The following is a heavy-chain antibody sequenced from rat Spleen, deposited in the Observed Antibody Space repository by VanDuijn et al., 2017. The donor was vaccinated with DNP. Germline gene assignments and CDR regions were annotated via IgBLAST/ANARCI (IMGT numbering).Heavy chain of an antibody. CDR1: GFMFSNYW. J-gene: IGHJ3*01. Sequence: EVQLEESGGGQVQPGRSLKLSCVASGFMFSNYWMTWIRQAPGKGLEWVASISNTGDNTYYSDSVKGRFSLSRDNAKSTLYLQMNSLRSEETATYYCARPLYYYDGSYYPFAYWGQGTLVTVSS. CDR2: ISNTGDNT. CDR3: ARPLYYYDGSYYPFAY. D-gene: IGHD1-12*02. V-gene: IGHV5-31*01.